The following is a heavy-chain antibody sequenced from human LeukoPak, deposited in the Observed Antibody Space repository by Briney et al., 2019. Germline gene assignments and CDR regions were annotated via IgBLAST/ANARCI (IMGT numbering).Heavy chain of an antibody. CDR2: ITGDGITT. D-gene: IGHD1-7*01. CDR1: GFSFDDYA. Sequence: PGGSLRLSCAASGFSFDDYAMHWVRHAPGKGLEWVSLITGDGITTYYADSVKGRFTISRDSSKNSLYLQMNSLTTEDTALYYCAKDDGTTAFWYFDLWGRGTLVTVSS. J-gene: IGHJ2*01. CDR3: AKDDGTTAFWYFDL. V-gene: IGHV3-43*02.